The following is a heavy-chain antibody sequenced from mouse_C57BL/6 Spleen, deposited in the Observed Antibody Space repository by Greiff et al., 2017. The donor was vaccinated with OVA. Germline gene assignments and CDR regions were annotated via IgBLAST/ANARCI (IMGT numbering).Heavy chain of an antibody. CDR3: TRRGYDTPSE. D-gene: IGHD2-3*01. CDR2: IDPETSGT. CDR1: GYTFTDYE. J-gene: IGHJ2*01. V-gene: IGHV1-15*01. Sequence: QVQLQQSGAELVRPGASVTLSCKASGYTFTDYEMHWVKQTPVHGLEWIGAIDPETSGTAYNQKFKGKAILTADKSSSTAYMELRSLTSEDSAGYYCTRRGYDTPSEWGQGTTLTVSS.